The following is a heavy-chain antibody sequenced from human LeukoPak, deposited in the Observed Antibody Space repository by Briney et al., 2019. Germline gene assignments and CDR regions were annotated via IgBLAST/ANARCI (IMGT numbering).Heavy chain of an antibody. J-gene: IGHJ5*02. CDR2: ISWNSGSI. CDR1: GFTFDDYA. CDR3: AKARYFDGGWFDP. Sequence: GGSLRLSCAASGFTFDDYAMHWVRQAPGKGLEWVSGISWNSGSICYADSVKGRFTISRDNAKNSLYLQMNSLRAEDTALYYCAKARYFDGGWFDPWGQGTLVTVSS. V-gene: IGHV3-9*01. D-gene: IGHD3-9*01.